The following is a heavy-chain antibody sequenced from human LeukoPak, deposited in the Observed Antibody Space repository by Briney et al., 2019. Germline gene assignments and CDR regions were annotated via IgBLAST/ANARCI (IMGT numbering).Heavy chain of an antibody. V-gene: IGHV1-46*01. CDR2: INPSGGST. J-gene: IGHJ4*02. D-gene: IGHD1-26*01. CDR1: GYTFTSYY. Sequence: EASVKVSCKASGYTFTSYYMHWVRQAPGQGLEWMGIINPSGGSTSYAQKFQGRVTMTRDTSTSTVYMELSSLRSEDTAVYYCARVPPIVGATHLYYFDYWGQGTLVTVSS. CDR3: ARVPPIVGATHLYYFDY.